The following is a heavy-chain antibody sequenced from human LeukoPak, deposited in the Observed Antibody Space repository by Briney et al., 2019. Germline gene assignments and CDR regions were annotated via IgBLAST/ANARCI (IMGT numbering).Heavy chain of an antibody. J-gene: IGHJ3*02. V-gene: IGHV5-51*01. D-gene: IGHD6-13*01. Sequence: GESLKISCKGAGYSFTSYWIGWVRQMPGKGLEWMGIIYPGDADTRYSPSFQGQVTISADKSISTAYLQWSSLKASDTAMYHCARPREGSSSFDAFDIWGQGTMVTVSS. CDR3: ARPREGSSSFDAFDI. CDR2: IYPGDADT. CDR1: GYSFTSYW.